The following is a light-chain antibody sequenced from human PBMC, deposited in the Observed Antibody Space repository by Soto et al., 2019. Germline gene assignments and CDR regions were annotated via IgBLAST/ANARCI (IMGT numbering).Light chain of an antibody. J-gene: IGKJ1*01. CDR1: QSIGTW. CDR3: QQYNSYS. V-gene: IGKV1-5*03. Sequence: DIQMTQSPSTLSASVGDRVTITCRASQSIGTWLAWYQQKPGKAPKLLIYKASSLETEVPSRFSGSGSGTEFTLTISSPQPDDFATYYCQQYNSYSFGQGTKVEIK. CDR2: KAS.